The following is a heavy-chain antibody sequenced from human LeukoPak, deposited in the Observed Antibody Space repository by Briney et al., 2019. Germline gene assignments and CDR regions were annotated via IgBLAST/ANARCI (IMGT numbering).Heavy chain of an antibody. CDR2: IKQDGSEK. V-gene: IGHV3-7*01. J-gene: IGHJ4*02. CDR3: AREADDGVYYFDY. CDR1: GFTFSSYW. Sequence: GGSLRLSCAASGFTFSSYWMSWVRQAPGKGLEWVANIKQDGSEKYYVDSVKGRFTISRDNAKNSLYLQMNSLRAEDTAVYYCAREADDGVYYFDYWGQGTLVTVSS. D-gene: IGHD5-24*01.